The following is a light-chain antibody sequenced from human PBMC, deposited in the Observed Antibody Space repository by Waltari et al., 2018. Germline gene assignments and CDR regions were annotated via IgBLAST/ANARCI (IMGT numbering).Light chain of an antibody. CDR2: DGT. CDR1: TSDVGGYNY. Sequence: QSALTQPASVSGSPGQSITIPCTGTTSDVGGYNYVSWYQQYPGKAPKLMIYDGTERPSGVSNRFSGSKSGNTASLTISGLQAEDEGDYHCSSYTSRSTFVIFGGGTKLTVL. CDR3: SSYTSRSTFVI. J-gene: IGLJ2*01. V-gene: IGLV2-14*03.